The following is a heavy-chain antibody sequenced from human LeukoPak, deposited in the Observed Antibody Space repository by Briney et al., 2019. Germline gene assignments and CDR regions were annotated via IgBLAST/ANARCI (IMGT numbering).Heavy chain of an antibody. CDR1: GYTFTGYY. J-gene: IGHJ4*02. D-gene: IGHD3-3*01. V-gene: IGHV1-2*06. Sequence: ASVKVSCKASGYTFTGYYMHWVRQAPGQGLEWMGRINPNSGGTNYAQKFQGRVTMTRDTSISTAYMELSRLRSDDTAVYYCARTPYYDFWSGYYFLDYWGRGTLVTVSS. CDR3: ARTPYYDFWSGYYFLDY. CDR2: INPNSGGT.